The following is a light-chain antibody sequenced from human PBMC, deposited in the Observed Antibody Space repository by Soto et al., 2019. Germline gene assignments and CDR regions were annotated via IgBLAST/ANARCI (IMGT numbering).Light chain of an antibody. V-gene: IGKV3-15*01. J-gene: IGKJ1*01. Sequence: EILMTQSPATLSVSRGESATLSCRASQTIGSNLAWYQQKPGQAPKVLIYGASTRASGTPPRFSASGSGTEFTLIISSLQSEDFAVYYCQQYNMWPPVTFGQGTKVEIK. CDR1: QTIGSN. CDR3: QQYNMWPPVT. CDR2: GAS.